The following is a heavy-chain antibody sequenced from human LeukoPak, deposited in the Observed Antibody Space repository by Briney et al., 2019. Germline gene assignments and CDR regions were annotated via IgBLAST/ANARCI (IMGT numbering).Heavy chain of an antibody. D-gene: IGHD6-19*01. CDR1: GYTFTSYG. J-gene: IGHJ4*02. CDR2: INPSGGST. V-gene: IGHV1-46*01. Sequence: ASVKVSCKASGYTFTSYGISWVRQAPGQGLEWMGIINPSGGSTRYAQKFQGRVTMTRDTSTSTVYMELSSLRSEDTAVYYCARTLQRVVDYGSITVAGTFDYWGQGTLVTVSS. CDR3: ARTLQRVVDYGSITVAGTFDY.